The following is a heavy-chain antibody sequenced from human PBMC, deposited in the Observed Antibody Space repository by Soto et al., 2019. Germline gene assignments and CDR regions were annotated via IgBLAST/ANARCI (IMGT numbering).Heavy chain of an antibody. J-gene: IGHJ4*02. V-gene: IGHV1-18*01. Sequence: QVQLVQSGAEVKKPGASVKVSCKASGYTFTSYGISWVRQAPGQGLEWMGWISAYNGNTNYAQKLQGRVTMTTDTSTSTAYMELRSLRSDDTAVYYCARDSLGYCSGGSCYSRLTTASNFDYWGQGTLVTVSS. CDR2: ISAYNGNT. CDR3: ARDSLGYCSGGSCYSRLTTASNFDY. CDR1: GYTFTSYG. D-gene: IGHD2-15*01.